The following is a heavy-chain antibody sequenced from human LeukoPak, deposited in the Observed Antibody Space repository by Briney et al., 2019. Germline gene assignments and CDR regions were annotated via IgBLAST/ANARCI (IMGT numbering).Heavy chain of an antibody. Sequence: PGGSLTLSCAAYASPAPNNHMSWVRPAPGKGLEWVSLTYTDTSAYYADSVKGRFTISRDNSKNTLNLQMNSLRVEDTDVYYCARESWGPVGPWGQGTLVTVSS. J-gene: IGHJ5*02. CDR2: TYTDTSA. D-gene: IGHD7-27*01. CDR3: ARESWGPVGP. CDR1: ASPAPNNH. V-gene: IGHV3-66*02.